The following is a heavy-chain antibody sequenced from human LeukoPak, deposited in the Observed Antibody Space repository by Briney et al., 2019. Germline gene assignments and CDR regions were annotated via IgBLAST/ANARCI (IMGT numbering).Heavy chain of an antibody. CDR3: ARDWGSGSPPFDY. J-gene: IGHJ4*02. CDR1: GFTFSDYW. V-gene: IGHV3-74*01. D-gene: IGHD3-10*01. CDR2: INSDGSST. Sequence: GGSLRLSCAASGFTFSDYWMHWVRQAPGKGLVWVSRINSDGSSTSYADSVKGRFTISRDNAKNTLYLQMNSLRAEDTAVYYCARDWGSGSPPFDYWGQGTLVTVSS.